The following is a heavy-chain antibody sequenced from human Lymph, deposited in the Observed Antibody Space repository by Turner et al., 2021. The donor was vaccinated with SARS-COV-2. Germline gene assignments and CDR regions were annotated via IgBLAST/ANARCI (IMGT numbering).Heavy chain of an antibody. CDR1: GYTFTNYG. V-gene: IGHV1-18*01. CDR3: ARSNFDWLFSPDWFDP. Sequence: QVQLVQCGAEVKKPGASVTVCCKASGYTFTNYGISWVRQAPGEGLEWMGWISGNNDNTNYAQKLQGRVTMTTDTSTSTAYMELRSLRSDDTAVYYCARSNFDWLFSPDWFDPWGQGTLVIVSS. J-gene: IGHJ5*02. CDR2: ISGNNDNT. D-gene: IGHD3-9*01.